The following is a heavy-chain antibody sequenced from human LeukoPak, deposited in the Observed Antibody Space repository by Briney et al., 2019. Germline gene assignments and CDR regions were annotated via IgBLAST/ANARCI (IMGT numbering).Heavy chain of an antibody. CDR2: IYSDGRT. Sequence: GGSLRLSCAASGFTFSSFALSWVRQAPGKGLEWVSVIYSDGRTYYADSVKGRFTISRDNSKNTLYLETNSLRAEDTAVYYCAKKSPDSSGNPAYDWGQGTLVTVSS. J-gene: IGHJ4*02. CDR3: AKKSPDSSGNPAYD. CDR1: GFTFSSFA. D-gene: IGHD4-23*01. V-gene: IGHV3-23*03.